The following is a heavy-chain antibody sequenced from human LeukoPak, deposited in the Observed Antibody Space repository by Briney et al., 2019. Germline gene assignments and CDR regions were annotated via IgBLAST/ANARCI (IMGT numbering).Heavy chain of an antibody. V-gene: IGHV3-74*01. CDR3: ARGYGSGRRTDY. CDR2: INSDGSST. J-gene: IGHJ4*02. D-gene: IGHD3-10*01. Sequence: GGSLRLSCAASGFTFSSYWMHWVRQAPGKGLVWVSRINSDGSSTSYADSVKGRFTISRDNAKNTLYLQMNSLRAEDTAVYYCARGYGSGRRTDYWGQGTLATVSS. CDR1: GFTFSSYW.